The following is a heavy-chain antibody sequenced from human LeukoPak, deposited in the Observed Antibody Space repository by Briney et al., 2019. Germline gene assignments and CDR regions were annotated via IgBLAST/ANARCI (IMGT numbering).Heavy chain of an antibody. V-gene: IGHV3-23*01. CDR3: ARDPSGSRWGDWFDP. D-gene: IGHD1-26*01. J-gene: IGHJ5*02. CDR2: VDGGGGGT. CDR1: GFTLSSYA. Sequence: GGSLRLSCAASGFTLSSYAMTWVRQAPGRGLEWVSSVDGGGGGTYYADSVKGRFTISRDNSKNTLYLQMNSLRAEDTAVYYCARDPSGSRWGDWFDPWGQGTLVTVSS.